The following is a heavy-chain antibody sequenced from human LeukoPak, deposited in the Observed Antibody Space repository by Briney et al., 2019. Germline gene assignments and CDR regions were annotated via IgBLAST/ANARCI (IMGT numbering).Heavy chain of an antibody. J-gene: IGHJ6*03. CDR2: FDPEDGET. Sequence: VASVKVSCKVSGYTLTELSVHWVRQAPGKGLEWMGGFDPEDGETIYAQKFQGRVTMTEDTSTDTAYMELSSLRSEDTAVYYCATDRGKYYYMDVWGKGTTVAVPS. V-gene: IGHV1-24*01. CDR3: ATDRGKYYYMDV. CDR1: GYTLTELS.